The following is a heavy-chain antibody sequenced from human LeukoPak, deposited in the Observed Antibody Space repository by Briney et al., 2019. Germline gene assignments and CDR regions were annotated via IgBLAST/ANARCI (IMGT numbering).Heavy chain of an antibody. Sequence: SETLSLTCAVYGGSFSGYYWSWIRQPPGKGLEWIGEINHSGSTNYNPSLKSRVTISVDTSKNQFSLKLSSVTAADTAVYYCARVAMAYYYDSSGYYRPYNWFDPWGQGTLVTASS. V-gene: IGHV4-34*01. CDR3: ARVAMAYYYDSSGYYRPYNWFDP. J-gene: IGHJ5*02. CDR1: GGSFSGYY. CDR2: INHSGST. D-gene: IGHD3-22*01.